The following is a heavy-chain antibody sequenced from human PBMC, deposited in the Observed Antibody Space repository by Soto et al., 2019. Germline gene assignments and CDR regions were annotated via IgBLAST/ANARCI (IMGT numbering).Heavy chain of an antibody. V-gene: IGHV4-59*01. D-gene: IGHD2-15*01. CDR2: IYYSGST. CDR3: ARDCGYCSGGSCYPIDAFDI. CDR1: GGSISSYY. J-gene: IGHJ3*02. Sequence: SQTLSLTCTVSGGSISSYYWRWIRQPPGKGLEWIGYIYYSGSTNYNPSLKSRVTISVDTSKNQFYLKLSSVTAADTAVYYCARDCGYCSGGSCYPIDAFDIWGQGTMVTVS.